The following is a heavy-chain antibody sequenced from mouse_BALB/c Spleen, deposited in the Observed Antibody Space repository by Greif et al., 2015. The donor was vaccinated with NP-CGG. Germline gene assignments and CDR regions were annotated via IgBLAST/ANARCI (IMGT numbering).Heavy chain of an antibody. CDR3: ASGGNYDYFDY. V-gene: IGHV1-69*02. D-gene: IGHD2-1*01. J-gene: IGHJ2*01. CDR1: GYTFTSYW. Sequence: QVQLQQPGAELVKPGAPVKLSCKASGYTFTSYWMNWVKQRPGRGLEWIGRIDPSDSETHYSQKFKDKATLTVDKSSSTAYIQLSSLTSEDSTVYYCASGGNYDYFDYWGQGTTLTVSS. CDR2: IDPSDSET.